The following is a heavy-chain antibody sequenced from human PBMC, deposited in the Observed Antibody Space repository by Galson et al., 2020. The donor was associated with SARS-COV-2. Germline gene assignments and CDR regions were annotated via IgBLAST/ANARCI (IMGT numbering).Heavy chain of an antibody. D-gene: IGHD6-13*01. CDR2: IYYSGST. CDR1: GGSISSSSYY. CDR3: ARQQLLVPVDY. J-gene: IGHJ4*02. V-gene: IGHV4-39*01. Sequence: SETLSLTCTVSGGSISSSSYYWGWIRQPPGKGLEWIGSIYYSGSTYYNPSLKSRVTISVDTSKNQFSLKLSSVTAADTAVYYGARQQLLVPVDYWGQGTLVTVSA.